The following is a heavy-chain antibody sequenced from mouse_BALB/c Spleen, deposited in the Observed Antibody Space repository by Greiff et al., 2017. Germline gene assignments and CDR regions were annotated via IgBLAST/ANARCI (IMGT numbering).Heavy chain of an antibody. Sequence: EVKLQESGGGLVQPGGSRKLSCAASGFTFSSFGMHWVRQAPEKGLEWVAYISSGSSTIYYADTVKGRFTISRDNPKNTLFLQMTSLRSEDTAMYYCATSVAYWGQGTLVTVSA. CDR3: ATSVAY. V-gene: IGHV5-17*02. CDR2: ISSGSSTI. CDR1: GFTFSSFG. J-gene: IGHJ3*01.